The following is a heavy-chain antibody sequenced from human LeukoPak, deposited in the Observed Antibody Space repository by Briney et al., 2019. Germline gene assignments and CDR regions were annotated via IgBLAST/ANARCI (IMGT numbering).Heavy chain of an antibody. Sequence: SQTLSLTCTVSGGSISSGDYYWSWIRQPPGKGLEWIGYIYYSGSTYYNPSLKSRVTISVDMSRNQFPLKLSSVTAAGTAVYYCARGSFSFGYYYDSSDYRDAFDIWGQGTMVTVSS. CDR1: GGSISSGDYY. CDR2: IYYSGST. V-gene: IGHV4-30-4*01. D-gene: IGHD3-22*01. CDR3: ARGSFSFGYYYDSSDYRDAFDI. J-gene: IGHJ3*02.